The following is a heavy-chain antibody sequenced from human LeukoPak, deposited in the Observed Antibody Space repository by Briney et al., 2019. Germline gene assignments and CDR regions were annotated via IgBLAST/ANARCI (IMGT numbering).Heavy chain of an antibody. Sequence: GASVKVSCKASGYTFTSYYMHWVRQAPGQGLEWMGMINPRGGSTRYGQKFQGRVTMTRDMSKSKIYMDLRSLRSEDKAVDDCSRDAAAAHPEYYFDYWSEGTLVTVSS. D-gene: IGHD6-13*01. V-gene: IGHV1-46*01. CDR1: GYTFTSYY. J-gene: IGHJ4*02. CDR3: SRDAAAAHPEYYFDY. CDR2: INPRGGST.